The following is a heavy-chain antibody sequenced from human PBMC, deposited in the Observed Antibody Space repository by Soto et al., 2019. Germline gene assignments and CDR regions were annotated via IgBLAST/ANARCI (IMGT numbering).Heavy chain of an antibody. V-gene: IGHV1-69*06. Sequence: SVKVSCKASGGTFSSYAISWVRQAPGQGLEWMGGIIPIFGTANYAQKFQGRVTITADKSTSTAYMELSSLRSEDTAVYYCATEIVLRYFDWFIPQPYYYYGMDVWGQGTTVTVSS. D-gene: IGHD3-9*01. CDR2: IIPIFGTA. J-gene: IGHJ6*02. CDR1: GGTFSSYA. CDR3: ATEIVLRYFDWFIPQPYYYYGMDV.